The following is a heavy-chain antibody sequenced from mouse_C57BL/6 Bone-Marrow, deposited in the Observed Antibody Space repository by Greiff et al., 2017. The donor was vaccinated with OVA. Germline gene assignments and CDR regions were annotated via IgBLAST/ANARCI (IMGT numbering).Heavy chain of an antibody. J-gene: IGHJ1*03. V-gene: IGHV1-82*01. Sequence: VKVVESGPELVKPGASVKISCKASGYAFSSSWMNWVKQRPGKGLEWIGRIYPGDGDTNYNGKFKGKATLTADKSSSTAYMQLSSLTSEDSAVYFCARTTTGYGNPYWYFDVWGTGTTVTVSS. D-gene: IGHD2-10*02. CDR1: GYAFSSSW. CDR3: ARTTTGYGNPYWYFDV. CDR2: IYPGDGDT.